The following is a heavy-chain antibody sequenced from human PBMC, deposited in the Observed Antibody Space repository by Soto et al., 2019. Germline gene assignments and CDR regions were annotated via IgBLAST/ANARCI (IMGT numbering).Heavy chain of an antibody. CDR3: GRSWYYYYGMDV. J-gene: IGHJ6*02. CDR1: GGTFSSYA. D-gene: IGHD6-13*01. Sequence: QVQLVQSGAEVKKPGSSVKVSCKASGGTFSSYAISWVRQAPGQGLEWMGGIIPIFGTANYAQKFQGRVTITADESTSTAYMELSSLRSEATAVYYCGRSWYYYYGMDVWGQGTTVTVSS. CDR2: IIPIFGTA. V-gene: IGHV1-69*01.